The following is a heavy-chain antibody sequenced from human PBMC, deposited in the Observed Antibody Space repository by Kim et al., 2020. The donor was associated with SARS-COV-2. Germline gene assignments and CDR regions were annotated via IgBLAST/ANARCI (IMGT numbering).Heavy chain of an antibody. J-gene: IGHJ5*02. CDR2: ISSSSSYI. Sequence: GGSLRLSCAASGFTFSSYSMNWVRQAPGKGLEWVSSISSSSSYIYYADSVKGRFTISRDNAKNSLYLQMNSLRAEDTAVYYCARDKGGGGGYSGYDFLYNWFDPWGQGTLVTVSS. CDR3: ARDKGGGGGYSGYDFLYNWFDP. D-gene: IGHD5-12*01. CDR1: GFTFSSYS. V-gene: IGHV3-21*01.